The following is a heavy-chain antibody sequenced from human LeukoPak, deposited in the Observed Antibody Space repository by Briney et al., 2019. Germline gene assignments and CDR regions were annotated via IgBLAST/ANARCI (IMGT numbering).Heavy chain of an antibody. CDR3: AKGEVGYCSGGSCFSFNY. Sequence: GGSLRLSCAASGFTFSSYGMHWVRQAPGKGLEWVAVIWYDGSNKYYADSVKGRFTISRDNSKNTLYLQMNSLRAEDTAVYYCAKGEVGYCSGGSCFSFNYWGQGTLVTVSS. CDR1: GFTFSSYG. CDR2: IWYDGSNK. J-gene: IGHJ4*02. D-gene: IGHD2-15*01. V-gene: IGHV3-33*06.